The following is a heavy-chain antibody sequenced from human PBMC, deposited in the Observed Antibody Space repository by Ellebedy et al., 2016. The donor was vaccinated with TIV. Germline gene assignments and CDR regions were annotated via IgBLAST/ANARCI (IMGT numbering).Heavy chain of an antibody. CDR2: ISGSGGST. CDR3: ARVSCYDVDLYGWYFDL. Sequence: GGSLRLSCAASGFTFSSYAMSWVRQAPGKGLEWVSAISGSGGSTYYADSVKGRFTISRDNSKNTLYLQMNSLRTEDTAVYFCARVSCYDVDLYGWYFDLWGRGTLITVSS. J-gene: IGHJ2*01. CDR1: GFTFSSYA. V-gene: IGHV3-23*01. D-gene: IGHD3-10*02.